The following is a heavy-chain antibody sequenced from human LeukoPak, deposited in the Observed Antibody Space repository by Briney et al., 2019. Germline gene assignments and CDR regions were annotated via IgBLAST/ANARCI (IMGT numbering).Heavy chain of an antibody. Sequence: SETLSLTCTVSGGSISSYYWSWLRQPPGKGLEWIGYIYYSGSTNYNPSLKSRVTISVDTSKNQFSLKLSSVTAADTAVYYCARNLRMVRGVIWDYWGQGTLVTVSS. CDR1: GGSISSYY. CDR3: ARNLRMVRGVIWDY. D-gene: IGHD3-10*01. V-gene: IGHV4-59*01. CDR2: IYYSGST. J-gene: IGHJ4*02.